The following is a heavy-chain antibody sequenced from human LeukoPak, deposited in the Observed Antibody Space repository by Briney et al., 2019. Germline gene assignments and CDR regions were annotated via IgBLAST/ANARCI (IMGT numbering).Heavy chain of an antibody. V-gene: IGHV4-59*01. CDR2: ISYRGTT. J-gene: IGHJ2*01. CDR1: GVSISSSY. Sequence: PSETLSLTCAVSGVSISSSYWSWIRQPPGKGLEWIGYISYRGTTKYNPSLKSRVTISLDTSKNQVSLNLSSVTAADTAVYCCARDPGSCSGGSCSFYWYFDLWGRGTLVTVSS. CDR3: ARDPGSCSGGSCSFYWYFDL. D-gene: IGHD2-15*01.